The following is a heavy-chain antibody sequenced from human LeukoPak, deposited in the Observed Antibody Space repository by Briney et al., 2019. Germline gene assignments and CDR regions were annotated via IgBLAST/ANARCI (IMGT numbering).Heavy chain of an antibody. CDR3: ARGGGITGTFTY. CDR2: INTDGSST. CDR1: GFTFSNYW. V-gene: IGHV3-74*01. D-gene: IGHD1-20*01. J-gene: IGHJ4*02. Sequence: GGSLRLSCAASGFTFSNYWMHWVRQAPGKGLVWVSRINTDGSSTNYADSVKGRFTVSRDNARNTLYLQMNSLRAEDTAVYYCARGGGITGTFTYWGQGTLVTVSS.